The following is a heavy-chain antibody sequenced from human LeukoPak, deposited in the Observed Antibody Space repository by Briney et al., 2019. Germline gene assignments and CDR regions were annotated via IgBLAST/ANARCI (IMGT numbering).Heavy chain of an antibody. CDR3: ARLTGYSSGSWFDP. Sequence: PSETLSLTCTVSGGSISSGSYYWSWIRQPPGKGLEWIGYIYYSGSTNYNPSLKSRVTISVHTSKNQFSLKLSSVTAADTAVYYCARLTGYSSGSWFDPWGQGTLVTVSS. D-gene: IGHD3-9*01. J-gene: IGHJ5*02. V-gene: IGHV4-61*01. CDR2: IYYSGST. CDR1: GGSISSGSYY.